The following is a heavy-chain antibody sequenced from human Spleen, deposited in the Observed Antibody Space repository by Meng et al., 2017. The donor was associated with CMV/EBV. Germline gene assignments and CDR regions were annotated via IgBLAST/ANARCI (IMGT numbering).Heavy chain of an antibody. Sequence: GESLKISCVGSGFTFSSYSMNWVRQAPGKGLEWVSSISSSSSYIYYADSVKGRFTISRDNAENSLYLQMSSLRAEDTAVYYCARAQVYYFDSWGQGTLVTVSS. V-gene: IGHV3-21*01. J-gene: IGHJ4*02. D-gene: IGHD2-8*01. CDR1: GFTFSSYS. CDR3: ARAQVYYFDS. CDR2: ISSSSSYI.